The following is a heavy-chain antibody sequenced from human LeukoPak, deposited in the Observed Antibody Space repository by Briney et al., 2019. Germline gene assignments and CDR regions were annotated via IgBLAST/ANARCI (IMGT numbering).Heavy chain of an antibody. CDR2: ISGSGGST. J-gene: IGHJ4*02. D-gene: IGHD2-21*01. V-gene: IGHV3-23*01. Sequence: PGGSLRLSCAASGFTFSSYGMSWVRQAPGKGLEWVSSISGSGGSTYYADSVKGRFTISRDNSKNTLYLQMNSLRAEDTAVYYCTKDRFAYCGDCYPFFDYWGQGSLVTVSS. CDR1: GFTFSSYG. CDR3: TKDRFAYCGDCYPFFDY.